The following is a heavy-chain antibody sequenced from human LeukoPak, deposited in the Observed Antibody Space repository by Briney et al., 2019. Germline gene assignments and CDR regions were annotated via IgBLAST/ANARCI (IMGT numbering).Heavy chain of an antibody. CDR3: ARVDYYGSGSFDY. CDR1: GGTFISYA. V-gene: IGHV1-69*01. D-gene: IGHD3-10*01. Sequence: SVKVSCKASGGTFISYAISWVRQAPGQGLEWMGGIIPIFGTANYAQKFQGRVTITADESTSTAYMELSSLRSEDTAVYYCARVDYYGSGSFDYWGQGTLVTVSS. J-gene: IGHJ4*02. CDR2: IIPIFGTA.